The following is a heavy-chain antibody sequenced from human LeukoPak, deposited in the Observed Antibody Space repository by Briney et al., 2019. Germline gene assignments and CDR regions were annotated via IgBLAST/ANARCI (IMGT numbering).Heavy chain of an antibody. CDR1: GYTFTSYG. Sequence: GASVKVSCKASGYTFTSYGISWVRQAPGQGLEWMGGISAYNGNTNYAQKLQGRVTMTTDTSTSTADMELRSLRSDDTAVYYCARDVEDPKARFDDDYGDYAEVPDAFDIWGQGTMVTVSS. J-gene: IGHJ3*02. V-gene: IGHV1-18*01. D-gene: IGHD4-17*01. CDR2: ISAYNGNT. CDR3: ARDVEDPKARFDDDYGDYAEVPDAFDI.